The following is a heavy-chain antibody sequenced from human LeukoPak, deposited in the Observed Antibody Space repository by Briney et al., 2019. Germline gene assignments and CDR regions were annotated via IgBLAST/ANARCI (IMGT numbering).Heavy chain of an antibody. CDR2: ISAYNGNT. D-gene: IGHD6-6*01. CDR3: ARDVEAIAARPDWFDP. Sequence: ASVKVSCKASGYTFTSYGISWVRQAPGQGLEWMGWISAYNGNTNYVQKLQGRVTMTTDTSTSTAYMELRSLRSDDTAVYYCARDVEAIAARPDWFDPWGQGTLVTVSS. CDR1: GYTFTSYG. V-gene: IGHV1-18*01. J-gene: IGHJ5*02.